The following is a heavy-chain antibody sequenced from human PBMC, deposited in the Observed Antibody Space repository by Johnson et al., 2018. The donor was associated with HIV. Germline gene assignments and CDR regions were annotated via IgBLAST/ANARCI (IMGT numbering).Heavy chain of an antibody. Sequence: QVQLVESGGGVVQPGRSLRLSCVASGFTLSTYGMHWVRQAPGKGLEWVAVMSYDGGNKYYADSVKGRFTISRDNSKNTLYLQLNSLRAEDTALYYCAKDMGYSSFGYGFDIWGQGTMVTVSS. CDR2: MSYDGGNK. CDR3: AKDMGYSSFGYGFDI. CDR1: GFTLSTYG. D-gene: IGHD6-19*01. J-gene: IGHJ3*02. V-gene: IGHV3-30*18.